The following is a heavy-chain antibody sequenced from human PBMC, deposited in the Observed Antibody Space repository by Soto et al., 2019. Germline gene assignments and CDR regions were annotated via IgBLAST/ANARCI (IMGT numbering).Heavy chain of an antibody. CDR3: ARAWGRVFDY. CDR1: GGSISSYY. J-gene: IGHJ4*02. D-gene: IGHD2-15*01. Sequence: QVQLQESGPGLVKPSETLSLTCTVSGGSISSYYWSWIRQPPGKGLEWIGYIYYSGSTNYNPSLQSRVPISVDTSQTQVSLKLSSVTAADTAVYYCARAWGRVFDYWGQGTLVTVSS. CDR2: IYYSGST. V-gene: IGHV4-59*01.